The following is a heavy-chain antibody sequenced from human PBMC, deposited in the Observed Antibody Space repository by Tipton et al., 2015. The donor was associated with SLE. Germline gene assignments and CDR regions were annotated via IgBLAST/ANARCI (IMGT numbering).Heavy chain of an antibody. D-gene: IGHD4-11*01. V-gene: IGHV4-59*01. CDR1: GGSISSYY. CDR2: IYYSGST. Sequence: TLSLTCTVSGGSISSYYWSWIRQPPGKGLEWIGYIYYSGSTNYNPSLKSRVTISVDTSKNQFSLKLSSVTAAATAVYYCARWAGPTVNFDYWGQGTLVTVSS. J-gene: IGHJ4*02. CDR3: ARWAGPTVNFDY.